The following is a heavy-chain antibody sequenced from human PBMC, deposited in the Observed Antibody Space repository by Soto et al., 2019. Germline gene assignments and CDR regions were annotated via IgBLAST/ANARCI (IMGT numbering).Heavy chain of an antibody. D-gene: IGHD5-18*01. V-gene: IGHV3-23*01. CDR1: GFTFSSYA. Sequence: GGSLRLSCAASGFTFSSYAMSWVRQAPGKGLEWVSAISGSGGSTYYADSVKGRFTISRDNSKKTLYLQMNSLRAEDTAVYYCAKNGYSYGYRPTPPIDYWGQGTLVTVSS. J-gene: IGHJ4*02. CDR3: AKNGYSYGYRPTPPIDY. CDR2: ISGSGGST.